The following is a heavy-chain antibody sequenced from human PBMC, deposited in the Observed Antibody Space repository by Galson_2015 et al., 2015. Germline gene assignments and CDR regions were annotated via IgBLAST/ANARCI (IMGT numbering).Heavy chain of an antibody. CDR2: IDPSDSYT. Sequence: QSGAEVKKPGESLKISCKGSGYSFTSYWISWVRQMPGKGLEWMGRIDPSDSYTNYSPSFQGHVTISADKSISTAYLQWSSLKASDTAMYYCARHEPPYDFWSGYYIYWGQGTLVTVSS. V-gene: IGHV5-10-1*01. CDR3: ARHEPPYDFWSGYYIY. J-gene: IGHJ4*02. CDR1: GYSFTSYW. D-gene: IGHD3-3*01.